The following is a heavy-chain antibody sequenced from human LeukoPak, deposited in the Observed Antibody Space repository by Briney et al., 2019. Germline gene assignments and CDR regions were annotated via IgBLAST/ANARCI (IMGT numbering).Heavy chain of an antibody. Sequence: PGGSLRLFCAASGFTLSNYGMNWVRQAPGKGLDWVSFIRNNGSNKYYADSVKGRFTISTDNTKNTLYLQMNSLRAEDTAVYYCAKDAGYYDSSGYYFPYYCVTWGQGTLGTVSS. CDR1: GFTLSNYG. V-gene: IGHV3-30*02. CDR3: AKDAGYYDSSGYYFPYYCVT. J-gene: IGHJ5*02. CDR2: IRNNGSNK. D-gene: IGHD3-22*01.